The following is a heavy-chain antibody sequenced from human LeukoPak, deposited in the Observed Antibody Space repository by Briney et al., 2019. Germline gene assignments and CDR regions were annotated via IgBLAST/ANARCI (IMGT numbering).Heavy chain of an antibody. CDR2: IYHSGST. V-gene: IGHV4-38-2*01. Sequence: SETLSLTCAVPGYSISSGYYWGWIRQPPVKGLEWIGSIYHSGSTYYNPSLKSRVTISVDTSKNQFSLRLSSVTAADTAVYYCARLDGSYRLGAFDIWGQGTMVTVSS. CDR3: ARLDGSYRLGAFDI. D-gene: IGHD1-26*01. CDR1: GYSISSGYY. J-gene: IGHJ3*02.